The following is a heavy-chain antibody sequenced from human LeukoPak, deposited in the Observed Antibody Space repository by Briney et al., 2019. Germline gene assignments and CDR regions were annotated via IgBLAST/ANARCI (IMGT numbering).Heavy chain of an antibody. CDR1: GFTFSSYW. V-gene: IGHV3-74*01. Sequence: GGSLRLSCAASGFTFSSYWMHWGRQAPGKGVVWVPRINRDGSSTNYADSVKGRVTISRENAKNTLYLQMNSLRAEETAVYYCARDFDTAMVTYDYWGQGTLVTVSS. CDR3: ARDFDTAMVTYDY. J-gene: IGHJ4*02. D-gene: IGHD5-18*01. CDR2: INRDGSST.